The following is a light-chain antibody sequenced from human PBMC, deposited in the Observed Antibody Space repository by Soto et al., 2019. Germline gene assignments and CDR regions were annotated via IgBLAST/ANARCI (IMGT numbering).Light chain of an antibody. CDR1: SIDIGTYNH. V-gene: IGLV2-14*03. J-gene: IGLJ2*01. Sequence: QSALTQPASVSGSPGQSITISCTGTSIDIGTYNHVSWYQKHPGKAPILIIYDVTDRPSGVSNRFSGSKSGNTASLTISGLQAEDEAEYYCSSYTSASTSVVFGGGTKLIVL. CDR2: DVT. CDR3: SSYTSASTSVV.